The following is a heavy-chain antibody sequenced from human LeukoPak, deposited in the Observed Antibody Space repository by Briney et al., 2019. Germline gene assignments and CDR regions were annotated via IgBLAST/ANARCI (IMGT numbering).Heavy chain of an antibody. CDR1: GFTFSSYS. CDR3: ARGRPEFMVTEGDY. J-gene: IGHJ4*02. V-gene: IGHV3-21*01. CDR2: ISSSSSYI. Sequence: PGGSLRLSCAASGFTFSSYSMNWVRQAPGKGLEWVSSISSSSSYIYYVDSVKGRFTISRDNAKNSLYLQMNSLRAEDTAVYYCARGRPEFMVTEGDYWGQGTLVTVSS. D-gene: IGHD5-18*01.